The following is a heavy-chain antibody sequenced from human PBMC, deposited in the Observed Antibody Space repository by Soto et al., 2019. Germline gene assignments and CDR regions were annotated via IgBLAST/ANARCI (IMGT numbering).Heavy chain of an antibody. CDR2: IIPIFGTA. Sequence: ASVKVSCKASGGTFSSYAISWVRQAPGQGLEWMGGIIPIFGTANYAQKFQGRVTITADESTSTAYMELSSLRSEDTAVYYCARDPGRRQQLVLDYYYGMDVWGQGTTVTVSS. D-gene: IGHD6-13*01. J-gene: IGHJ6*02. CDR3: ARDPGRRQQLVLDYYYGMDV. V-gene: IGHV1-69*13. CDR1: GGTFSSYA.